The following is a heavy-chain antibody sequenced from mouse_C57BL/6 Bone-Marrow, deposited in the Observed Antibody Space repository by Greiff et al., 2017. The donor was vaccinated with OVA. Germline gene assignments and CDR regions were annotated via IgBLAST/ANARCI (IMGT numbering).Heavy chain of an antibody. V-gene: IGHV5-15*01. D-gene: IGHD1-1*01. CDR1: GFTFSDYG. CDR2: ISNLAYSI. J-gene: IGHJ3*01. CDR3: ASHGYYGSPWFAY. Sequence: EVKLVESGGGLVQPGGSLKLSCAASGFTFSDYGMAWVRQAPRKGPVWVAFISNLAYSIYSADSVTGRFTISRENAKNTLYLEMSSLRSEDTAIYYCASHGYYGSPWFAYWGQGTLVTVSA.